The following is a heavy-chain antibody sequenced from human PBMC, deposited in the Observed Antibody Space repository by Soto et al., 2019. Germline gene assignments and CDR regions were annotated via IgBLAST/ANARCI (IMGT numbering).Heavy chain of an antibody. CDR3: AFGDYYFASGTYYGFAY. D-gene: IGHD3-10*01. V-gene: IGHV4-59*02. CDR1: GGSVSSYY. Sequence: SETRSLTCAVSGGSVSSYYWTWVRKPPEKGLEWIGYIRYTGFPTYNPSLKSRVIISVDTSKNQFSLDLSSVTAADMSVYYCAFGDYYFASGTYYGFAYWGQGTLVTVSS. CDR2: IRYTGFP. J-gene: IGHJ4*02.